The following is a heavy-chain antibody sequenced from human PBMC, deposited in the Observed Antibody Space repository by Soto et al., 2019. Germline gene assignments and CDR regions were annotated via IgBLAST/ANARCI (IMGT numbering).Heavy chain of an antibody. V-gene: IGHV3-15*01. Sequence: GGSLRLSCAASGFTFSNAWMIWVRQAPGKGLEWVGRIKSKTDGGTTDYAAPVKGRFTISRDDSKNTLYLQMNSLKTEDTAVYYCTTGQCSSTSCSPTYYYYGMDVWGQGTTVTVSS. CDR2: IKSKTDGGTT. CDR3: TTGQCSSTSCSPTYYYYGMDV. D-gene: IGHD2-2*01. CDR1: GFTFSNAW. J-gene: IGHJ6*02.